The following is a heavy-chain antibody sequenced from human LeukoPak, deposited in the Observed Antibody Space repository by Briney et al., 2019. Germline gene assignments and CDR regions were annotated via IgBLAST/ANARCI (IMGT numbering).Heavy chain of an antibody. CDR2: ISYDGSNK. Sequence: GGSLRLSCAASGFTFSSYAMHWVRQAPGKGLEWVAVISYDGSNKYYADSVKGRFTISRDNSKNTLYLQMNSLRAEDTAVYYCARTVIEYSSLSPFDYWGQGTLVTVSS. D-gene: IGHD6-6*01. J-gene: IGHJ4*02. CDR3: ARTVIEYSSLSPFDY. CDR1: GFTFSSYA. V-gene: IGHV3-30-3*01.